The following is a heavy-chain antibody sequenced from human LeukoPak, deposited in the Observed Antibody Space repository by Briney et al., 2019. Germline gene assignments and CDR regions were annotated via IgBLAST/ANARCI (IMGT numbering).Heavy chain of an antibody. D-gene: IGHD2-15*01. J-gene: IGHJ4*02. V-gene: IGHV4-59*02. CDR3: GRYTRIPDY. CDR2: IYYTGDT. Sequence: PSETLSLTCTVSGASVTGYYWTWIRPRPGQGLECVGYIYYTGDTNYNPSLRSRVNMSLDTSRSQFSLKLTSATAEDTAIYYGGRYTRIPDYWGRGTLVTVTS. CDR1: GASVTGYY.